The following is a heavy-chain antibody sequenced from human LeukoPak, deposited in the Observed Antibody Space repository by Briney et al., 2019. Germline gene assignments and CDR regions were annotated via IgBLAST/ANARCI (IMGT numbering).Heavy chain of an antibody. CDR2: INPNSGGT. D-gene: IGHD3-22*01. CDR1: GYTFTGYY. CDR3: ARTTIIVVVIDVAFDI. V-gene: IGHV1-2*02. Sequence: GSVKVSCKASGYTFTGYYMHWVRQAPGQGLEWMGWINPNSGGTNYAQKFQGRVTMTRDTSISTAYMELSRLRSDDTAVYYCARTTIIVVVIDVAFDIWGQGTMVTVSS. J-gene: IGHJ3*02.